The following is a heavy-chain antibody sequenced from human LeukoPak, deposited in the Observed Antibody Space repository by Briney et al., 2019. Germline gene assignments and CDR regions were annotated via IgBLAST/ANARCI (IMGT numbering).Heavy chain of an antibody. D-gene: IGHD3-10*02. Sequence: ASVKVSCKASGYTFTSYDINWVRQATGQGLERMGWMNPNSGNTVYAQKFQGRVTITRNTSISTAYMEVSSLRAEDTAFYYCAELGITMIGGVWGKGTTVTISS. CDR3: AELGITMIGGV. J-gene: IGHJ6*04. CDR1: GYTFTSYD. V-gene: IGHV1-8*03. CDR2: MNPNSGNT.